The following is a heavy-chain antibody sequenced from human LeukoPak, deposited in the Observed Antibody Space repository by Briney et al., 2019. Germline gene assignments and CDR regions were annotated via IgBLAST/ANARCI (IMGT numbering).Heavy chain of an antibody. CDR3: ARHLEGYDYVIGHTDY. J-gene: IGHJ4*02. Sequence: GESLKISCKGSGYSFPTYWIAWVRQMPGKGLEWMGIIYPDESNIRYSPSFQGQVTISADKSISTAYLQWSSLKASDTAMYYCARHLEGYDYVIGHTDYWGQGTLVTVSS. D-gene: IGHD5-12*01. CDR1: GYSFPTYW. V-gene: IGHV5-51*01. CDR2: IYPDESNI.